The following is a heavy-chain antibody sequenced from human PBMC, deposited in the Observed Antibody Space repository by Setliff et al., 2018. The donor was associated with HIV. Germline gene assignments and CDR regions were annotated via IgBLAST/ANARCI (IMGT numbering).Heavy chain of an antibody. CDR3: ARSFDILTGDLDY. Sequence: ASVKVSCKASGYTFTSYAMHWVRQAPGQRREWMGWINAGNGNTKYSQKFQGRVTITRDTSASTVYMELSSLKSEDTAVYYCARSFDILTGDLDYWGQGTLVTVSS. D-gene: IGHD3-9*01. V-gene: IGHV1-3*01. J-gene: IGHJ4*02. CDR1: GYTFTSYA. CDR2: INAGNGNT.